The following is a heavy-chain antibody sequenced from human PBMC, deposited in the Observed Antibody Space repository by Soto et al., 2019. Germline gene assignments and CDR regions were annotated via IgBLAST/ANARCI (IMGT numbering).Heavy chain of an antibody. J-gene: IGHJ1*01. CDR1: GFSLSTSGVG. Sequence: SGPTLVNPTQTLTLTCTCSGFSLSTSGVGVGWIRQPPGKALEWLALIYWNDDKRYSPSLKSRLIITKDTSKKQLVLTMTNMDPVDTATYYCAHSGSNYVYFEHWGLGTLVTVSS. D-gene: IGHD3-10*02. V-gene: IGHV2-5*01. CDR2: IYWNDDK. CDR3: AHSGSNYVYFEH.